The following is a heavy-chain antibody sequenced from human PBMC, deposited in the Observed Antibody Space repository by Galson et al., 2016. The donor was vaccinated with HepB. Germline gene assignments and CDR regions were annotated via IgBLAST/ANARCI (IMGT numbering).Heavy chain of an antibody. CDR3: AKSGGKWFGEPPRGMDV. CDR1: GYTFTNYV. CDR2: INAGNGDT. J-gene: IGHJ6*02. D-gene: IGHD3-10*01. V-gene: IGHV1-3*01. Sequence: SVKVSCKASGYTFTNYVMHWVRQAPGQRLEWMGWINAGNGDTKYSQNFQGRVTITRDTSATTAYMELSSLRSEDTAVSYCAKSGGKWFGEPPRGMDVWGQGTTVTVSS.